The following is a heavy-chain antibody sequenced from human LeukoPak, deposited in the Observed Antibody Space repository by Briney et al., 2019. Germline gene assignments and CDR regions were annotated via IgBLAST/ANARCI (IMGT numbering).Heavy chain of an antibody. CDR1: GFTFSSYG. CDR3: AKDSRGIAAAGIFDY. V-gene: IGHV3-30*02. D-gene: IGHD6-13*01. CDR2: IRYDGSNK. Sequence: GGSLRLSCAASGFTFSSYGMHWVRQAPGKGLEWVAFIRYDGSNKYYADSVKGRFTISRDNSKNTLYLQMNSLRAEDTAVYYCAKDSRGIAAAGIFDYWGQGTLVTVSS. J-gene: IGHJ4*02.